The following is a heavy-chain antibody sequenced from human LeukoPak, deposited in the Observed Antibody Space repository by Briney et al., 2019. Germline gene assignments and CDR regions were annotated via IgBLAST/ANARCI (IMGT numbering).Heavy chain of an antibody. J-gene: IGHJ3*02. V-gene: IGHV2-5*01. CDR1: RFSLSNSAVG. CDR3: AHRLRIVVFTYDAFDI. CDR2: IYWIDDN. D-gene: IGHD3-22*01. Sequence: SGPTQVKAAHPLTLTCTLSRFSLSNSAVGDGFFRQPPRNALDRLAFIYWIDDNRYSPPLQRRLNITKHTSKKQVVLTMTIMDHVHTATYYCAHRLRIVVFTYDAFDIWGQGTMVTVSS.